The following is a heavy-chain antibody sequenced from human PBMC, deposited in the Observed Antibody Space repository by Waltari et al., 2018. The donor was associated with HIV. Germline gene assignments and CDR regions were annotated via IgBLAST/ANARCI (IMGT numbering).Heavy chain of an antibody. V-gene: IGHV3-33*05. CDR3: ARDKAPYSSSSAVDY. CDR2: IKYDGSNK. D-gene: IGHD6-6*01. J-gene: IGHJ4*02. Sequence: VQLMESGGGVVQPGKSLRLSCATSGFTFGSYGIHWVRQAPGKVVGWVEVIKYDGSNKFYAESVKGRFLISRDNSKNTLFLQMNSLRDEDMGLYYCARDKAPYSSSSAVDYWGQGTLVTVS. CDR1: GFTFGSYG.